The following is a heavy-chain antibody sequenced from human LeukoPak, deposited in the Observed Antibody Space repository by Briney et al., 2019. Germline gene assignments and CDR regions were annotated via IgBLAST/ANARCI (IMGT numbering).Heavy chain of an antibody. D-gene: IGHD3-10*01. J-gene: IGHJ3*02. CDR1: GYTFTSYD. CDR3: YGSGSYNWDDAFDI. V-gene: IGHV1-8*01. CDR2: MNPNSGNT. Sequence: ASVKVSCKASGYTFTSYDINWVRQATGQGLEWMGWMNPNSGNTGYAQKFQGRVTMTRNTSISTAYMELSSLRSEDTAVYYCYGSGSYNWDDAFDIWGQGTMVTVSS.